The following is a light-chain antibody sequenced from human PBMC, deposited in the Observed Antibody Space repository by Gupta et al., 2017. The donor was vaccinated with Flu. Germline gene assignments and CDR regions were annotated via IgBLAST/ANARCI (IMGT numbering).Light chain of an antibody. CDR3: QQTHSTPRT. CDR1: QSIHTY. CDR2: GAS. J-gene: IGKJ2*02. V-gene: IGKV1-39*01. Sequence: DIQMTQSPSSLSASVGDRVTITCRASQSIHTYLNWYQQRPGNSPKLLIYGASSLQSGVPSRFSGSGSGTNFILTISSLQAEDFATYYCQQTHSTPRTFGQGTKLDIK.